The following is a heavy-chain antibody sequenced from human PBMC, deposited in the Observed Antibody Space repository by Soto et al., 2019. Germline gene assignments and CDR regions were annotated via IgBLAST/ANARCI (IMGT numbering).Heavy chain of an antibody. D-gene: IGHD1-1*01. V-gene: IGHV3-21*01. Sequence: PSETLSLTCTVSLDSFSSTDYYWGWVRQAPGKGLEWVSSISGSSSYIYYADSVKGRFTISRDNAKDSLYLQMNSLRAEDTAVYYCAREQNEAFDNCGQRTVVTVSS. J-gene: IGHJ4*02. CDR1: LDSFSSTDYY. CDR3: AREQNEAFDN. CDR2: ISGSSSYI.